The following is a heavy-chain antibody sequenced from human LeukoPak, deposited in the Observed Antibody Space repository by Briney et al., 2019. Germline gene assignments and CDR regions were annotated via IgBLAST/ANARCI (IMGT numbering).Heavy chain of an antibody. J-gene: IGHJ5*02. CDR1: GGSVSGYY. CDR2: ITQSGST. V-gene: IGHV4-34*01. CDR3: ARVHPPRITMVRGGLWNWFDP. Sequence: SPSLSLTCAVDGGSVSGYYSGWIRHPPGKGLEWMGEITQSGSTNYNPSLTSRLTISADTSTNPFSLKLSTVTAADTAVYYCARVHPPRITMVRGGLWNWFDPWGQGTLVTLSS. D-gene: IGHD3-10*01.